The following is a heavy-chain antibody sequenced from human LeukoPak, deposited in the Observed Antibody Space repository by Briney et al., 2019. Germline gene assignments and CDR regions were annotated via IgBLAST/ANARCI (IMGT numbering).Heavy chain of an antibody. J-gene: IGHJ6*03. V-gene: IGHV3-30*04. CDR3: ARDRAARIYYYYMDV. Sequence: GGSLRLSCAASGFNFSSDAMHWVRQAPGKGLEWVAVISYDGSNKYYADSVKGRFTISRDNSKNTLYLQMNSLRAEDTAVYYCARDRAARIYYYYMDVWGKGTTVTVSS. CDR1: GFNFSSDA. CDR2: ISYDGSNK. D-gene: IGHD6-6*01.